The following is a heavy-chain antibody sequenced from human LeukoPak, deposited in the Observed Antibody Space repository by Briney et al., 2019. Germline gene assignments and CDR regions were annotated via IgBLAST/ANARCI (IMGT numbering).Heavy chain of an antibody. CDR3: TTDLTYYYGSGSYSNFDY. Sequence: NSGGSLRLSCAASGFTFSNAWMSWARQAPGKGLEWVGRIKSKTDGGTTDYAAPVKGRFTISRDDSKNTLYLQMNSLKTEDTAVYYCTTDLTYYYGSGSYSNFDYWGQGTLVTVSS. CDR1: GFTFSNAW. D-gene: IGHD3-10*01. J-gene: IGHJ4*02. V-gene: IGHV3-15*01. CDR2: IKSKTDGGTT.